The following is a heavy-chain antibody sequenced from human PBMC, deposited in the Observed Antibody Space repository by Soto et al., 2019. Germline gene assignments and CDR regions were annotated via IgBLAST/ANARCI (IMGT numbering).Heavy chain of an antibody. D-gene: IGHD6-6*01. CDR2: VSANNGFT. V-gene: IGHV1-18*01. CDR3: ARGEAARHLDS. CDR1: GYTFTNFA. Sequence: AAVKVSCKTSGYTFTNFALSWVRQAPGQGLEWIGFVSANNGFTHFAQKFQGRVSVKTDTSTNTVYLDLRSLSSDAPAFYYCARGEAARHLDSWGEGTPAPVSS. J-gene: IGHJ5*01.